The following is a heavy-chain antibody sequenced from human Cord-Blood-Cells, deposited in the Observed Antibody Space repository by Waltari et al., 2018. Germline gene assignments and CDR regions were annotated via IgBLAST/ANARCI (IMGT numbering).Heavy chain of an antibody. V-gene: IGHV4-59*01. D-gene: IGHD1-26*01. CDR2: IYYSGST. J-gene: IGHJ5*02. CDR3: ARGRIVGATLDWFDP. Sequence: QVQLQESGPGLVKPSETLSLTCTVSGGSISSYYWSWIRQPPGKGLEWIGYIYYSGSTNSNPSLKSRVTISVDTSKNRFSLKLSSVTAADTAVYYCARGRIVGATLDWFDPWGQGTLVTVSS. CDR1: GGSISSYY.